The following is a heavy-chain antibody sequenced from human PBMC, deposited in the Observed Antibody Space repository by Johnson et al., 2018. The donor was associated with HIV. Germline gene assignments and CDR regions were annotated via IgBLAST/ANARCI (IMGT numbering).Heavy chain of an antibody. J-gene: IGHJ3*02. CDR3: ARELGPDGAFDI. CDR2: ISYHGGTK. D-gene: IGHD5-24*01. Sequence: QMQLVESGGGVVQPGRSLRLSCAASGFTFSSYGMHWVRQAPGKGLEWVAVISYHGGTKYSADSVKGRFSISRDNSENTLYLQMNSLRAEDTAVYYCARELGPDGAFDIWGQGTMVTVSS. V-gene: IGHV3-30*03. CDR1: GFTFSSYG.